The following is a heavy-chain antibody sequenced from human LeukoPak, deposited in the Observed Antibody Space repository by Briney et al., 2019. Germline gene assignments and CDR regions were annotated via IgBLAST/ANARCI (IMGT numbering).Heavy chain of an antibody. CDR1: GFTFNSHG. D-gene: IGHD6-13*01. V-gene: IGHV3-20*01. CDR3: ARVRGRIAAAEGAFDY. J-gene: IGHJ4*02. CDR2: INWNGGST. Sequence: GGSLRLSCAASGFTFNSHGMSWVRQAPGKGLEWVSGINWNGGSTGYADSVKGRFTISRDNAKNSLYLQMNSLRAEDTALYHCARVRGRIAAAEGAFDYWGQGTLVTVSS.